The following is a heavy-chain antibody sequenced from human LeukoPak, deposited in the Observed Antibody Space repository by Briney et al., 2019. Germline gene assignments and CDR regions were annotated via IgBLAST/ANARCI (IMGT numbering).Heavy chain of an antibody. J-gene: IGHJ6*03. CDR2: INPNSGGT. CDR3: ARGVQLWLQLYYYYMDV. CDR1: GYTFTSYY. D-gene: IGHD5-18*01. Sequence: ASVKVSCKASGYTFTSYYMHWVRQAPGQGLEWMGWINPNSGGTNYAQKFQGRVTMTRDTSISTAYMELSRLRSDDTAVYYCARGVQLWLQLYYYYMDVWGKGTTVTVSS. V-gene: IGHV1-2*02.